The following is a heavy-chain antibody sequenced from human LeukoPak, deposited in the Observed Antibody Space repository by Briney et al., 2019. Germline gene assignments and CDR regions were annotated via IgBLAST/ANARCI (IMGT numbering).Heavy chain of an antibody. Sequence: PGGSLRLSCAASGFTFSNFHMTWVRQSPGKGLEWVSAISDSGGNTWYADSVKGRFTISGDNSKNTVYLQMNSLRAEDTAVYYCAKELRSISATTGFDYWGQGTLVTVSS. J-gene: IGHJ4*02. CDR1: GFTFSNFH. V-gene: IGHV3-23*01. CDR2: ISDSGGNT. D-gene: IGHD1-20*01. CDR3: AKELRSISATTGFDY.